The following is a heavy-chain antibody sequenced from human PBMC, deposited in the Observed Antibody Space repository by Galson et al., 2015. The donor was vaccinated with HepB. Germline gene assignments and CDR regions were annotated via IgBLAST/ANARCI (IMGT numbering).Heavy chain of an antibody. D-gene: IGHD3-10*01. Sequence: SLRLSCAASGFTFSSYGMHWVRQAPGKGLEWVAVISYDGSNKYYADSVKGRFTISRDNSKNTLYLQMNSLRAEDTAVYYCTSRYYYGSAPIWGQGTMVTVSS. CDR1: GFTFSSYG. CDR3: TSRYYYGSAPI. CDR2: ISYDGSNK. J-gene: IGHJ3*02. V-gene: IGHV3-30*03.